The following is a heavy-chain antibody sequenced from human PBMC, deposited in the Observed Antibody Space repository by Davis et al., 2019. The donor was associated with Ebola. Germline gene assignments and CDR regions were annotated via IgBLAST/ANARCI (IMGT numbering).Heavy chain of an antibody. CDR3: ARHREDFWSGPLNWFDP. CDR1: GGSFSGYY. J-gene: IGHJ5*02. V-gene: IGHV4-39*01. Sequence: SETLSLTCAVYGGSFSGYYWGWIRQPPGKGLEWIGSIYYSGSTYYNPSLKSRVTISVDTSKNQVSLKLSSVTAADTAVYYCARHREDFWSGPLNWFDPWGQGTLVTVSS. D-gene: IGHD3-3*01. CDR2: IYYSGST.